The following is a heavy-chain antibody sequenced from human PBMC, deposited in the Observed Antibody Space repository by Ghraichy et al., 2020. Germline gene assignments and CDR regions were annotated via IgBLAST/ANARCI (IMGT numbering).Heavy chain of an antibody. D-gene: IGHD4-17*01. V-gene: IGHV3-21*01. J-gene: IGHJ4*02. CDR1: GFTFSSYS. Sequence: GGSLRLSCAASGFTFSSYSMNWVRQAPGKGLEWVSSISSSSSYIYYADSVKGRFTISRDNAKNSLYLQMNSLRAEDTAVYYCARGAYGDDTFDYWGQGTLVTVSS. CDR2: ISSSSSYI. CDR3: ARGAYGDDTFDY.